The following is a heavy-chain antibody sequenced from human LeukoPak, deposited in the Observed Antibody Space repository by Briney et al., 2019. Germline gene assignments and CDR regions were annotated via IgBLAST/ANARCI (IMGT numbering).Heavy chain of an antibody. CDR3: ARGPHHFYGMDV. D-gene: IGHD1-14*01. J-gene: IGHJ6*02. Sequence: ASVKVSCKASGYTFSTYTISWVRQAPGQGLEWLGWISAYNGNTYYAQRLQGRVTMTTDTSTTTAYMELKSLASDDTAVYFCARGPHHFYGMDVWGQGTTVTVSS. CDR2: ISAYNGNT. CDR1: GYTFSTYT. V-gene: IGHV1-18*04.